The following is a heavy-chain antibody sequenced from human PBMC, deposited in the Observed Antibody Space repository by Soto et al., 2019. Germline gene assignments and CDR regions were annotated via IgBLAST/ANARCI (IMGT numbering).Heavy chain of an antibody. Sequence: PGGSLRLSCAASGFTFSNYAMGWVRQAPGKGLEWVSGMSGSGGSTYYPDSVRGRFTISKDESKNTLSLQMNSLRAEDTALYYCAKGGAGGHQMPRWFDSWGQGTLVTVSS. CDR3: AKGGAGGHQMPRWFDS. CDR1: GFTFSNYA. CDR2: MSGSGGST. J-gene: IGHJ5*01. V-gene: IGHV3-23*01. D-gene: IGHD2-2*01.